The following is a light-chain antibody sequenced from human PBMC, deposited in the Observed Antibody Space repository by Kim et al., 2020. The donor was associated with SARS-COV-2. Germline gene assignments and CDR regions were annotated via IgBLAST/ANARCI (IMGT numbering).Light chain of an antibody. V-gene: IGKV1-39*01. J-gene: IGKJ3*01. CDR3: QQSYITPFP. CDR1: QSISSH. Sequence: DIQMTQSPSSLSASVGDRVTITCRTTQSISSHLNWYQQKPGRAPKLLISAASTLQGGVPSRFSGSGSETDFTLTISSLQPEDFATYFCQQSYITPFPFGPETKVDIK. CDR2: AAS.